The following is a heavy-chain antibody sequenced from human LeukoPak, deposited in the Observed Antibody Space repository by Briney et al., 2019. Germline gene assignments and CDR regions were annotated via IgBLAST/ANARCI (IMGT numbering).Heavy chain of an antibody. CDR2: ISGSGAGT. V-gene: IGHV3-23*01. D-gene: IGHD6-19*01. J-gene: IGHJ4*02. Sequence: GGSLRLSCAASGFTFSSYTMSWVRQAPGKGLEWVSAISGSGAGTHYADSAKGRFTISRDNSKNTLYLQMNSLRAEDTAVYYCRTQAEAGNRDYFDYWGQGTLVTVSS. CDR3: RTQAEAGNRDYFDY. CDR1: GFTFSSYT.